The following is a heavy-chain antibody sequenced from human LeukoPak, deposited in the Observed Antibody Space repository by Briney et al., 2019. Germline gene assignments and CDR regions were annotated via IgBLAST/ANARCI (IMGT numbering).Heavy chain of an antibody. CDR1: GFTFDDYA. D-gene: IGHD5-24*01. J-gene: IGHJ3*02. V-gene: IGHV3-9*01. Sequence: GGSLRLSCAASGFTFDDYAMHWVRQAPGKGLEWVSGISWNSGSIGYADSVKGRFTISRDNAKNSLYLQMNGLRAEDTALYYCAKDRRRDGYNSAFDIWGQGTMVTVSS. CDR2: ISWNSGSI. CDR3: AKDRRRDGYNSAFDI.